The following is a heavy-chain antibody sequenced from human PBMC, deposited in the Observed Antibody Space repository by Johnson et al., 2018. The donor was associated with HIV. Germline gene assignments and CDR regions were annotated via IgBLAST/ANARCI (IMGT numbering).Heavy chain of an antibody. CDR1: GFTFSSYA. CDR2: ISYDGSNK. Sequence: QVQLVESGGGVVQPGRSLRLSCAASGFTFSSYAMHWVRQAPGKGLEWVAVISYDGSNKYYVESVKGQFTISRDTSKNTLYLQMNYLTPEDTAMDDCSVGIQLWFASAGDAFDIWGQGTMVTVSS. D-gene: IGHD3-10*01. J-gene: IGHJ3*02. CDR3: SVGIQLWFASAGDAFDI. V-gene: IGHV3-30-3*01.